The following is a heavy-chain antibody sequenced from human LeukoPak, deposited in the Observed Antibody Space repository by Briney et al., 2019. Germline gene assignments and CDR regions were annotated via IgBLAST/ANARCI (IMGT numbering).Heavy chain of an antibody. CDR3: ARLMVTAWYEAFDI. V-gene: IGHV3-74*01. CDR2: INSDGSRT. CDR1: GFTFSSYW. D-gene: IGHD2-21*02. J-gene: IGHJ3*02. Sequence: PGGSLRLSCAASGFTFSSYWMHWVRQAPGKGLVWVSRINSDGSRTSYADSVKGRFTISRDNAKSTMYLQMNSLRAEDTAVYYCARLMVTAWYEAFDIWGQGTKVTVSS.